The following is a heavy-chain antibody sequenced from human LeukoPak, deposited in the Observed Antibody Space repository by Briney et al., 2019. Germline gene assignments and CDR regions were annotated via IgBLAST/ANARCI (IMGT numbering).Heavy chain of an antibody. J-gene: IGHJ4*02. CDR1: GVSFSGYY. CDR3: ARVGYSYGPYLDY. V-gene: IGHV4-34*01. D-gene: IGHD5-18*01. CDR2: INHSGST. Sequence: SETLSLTCAVYGVSFSGYYWSWIRQPPGKGLEWIGEINHSGSTNYNPSLKSRVTISVDTSKNQFSLKLSSVTAADTAVYYCARVGYSYGPYLDYWGQGTLVTVSS.